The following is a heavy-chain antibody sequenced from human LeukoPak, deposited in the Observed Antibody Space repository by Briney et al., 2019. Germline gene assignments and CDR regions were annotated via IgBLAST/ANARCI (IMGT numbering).Heavy chain of an antibody. J-gene: IGHJ4*02. CDR3: TTGGPRRH. Sequence: GGSLRLSCAASVFTFSSYEMNWVRQAPGKGREWVGLIRSKTDGGTVDNAAPVNGRFAISRDDSRNMLFLQMNSLKTEDTGVYYCTTGGPRRHWGQGTLVTVSS. CDR2: IRSKTDGGTV. V-gene: IGHV3-15*01. D-gene: IGHD3-16*01. CDR1: VFTFSSYE.